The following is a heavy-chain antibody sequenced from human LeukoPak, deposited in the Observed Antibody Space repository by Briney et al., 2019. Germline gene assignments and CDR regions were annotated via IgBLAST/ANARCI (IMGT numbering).Heavy chain of an antibody. D-gene: IGHD2-15*01. J-gene: IGHJ4*02. CDR2: IYSGGST. Sequence: PGGSLRLSCAASGLTVSSNYMNWVRQAPGKGLEWVSVIYSGGSTYYAESVKGRFTISRDNFKNTLYLQMNSLRAEDTAVYYCARDLILADSSGSSAHDYWGQGTLVTVSS. CDR3: ARDLILADSSGSSAHDY. V-gene: IGHV3-66*01. CDR1: GLTVSSNY.